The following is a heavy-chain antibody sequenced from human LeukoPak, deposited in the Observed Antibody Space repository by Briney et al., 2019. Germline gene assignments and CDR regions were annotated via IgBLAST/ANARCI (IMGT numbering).Heavy chain of an antibody. V-gene: IGHV3-23*01. CDR3: AKGSSGWDFDY. D-gene: IGHD6-19*01. J-gene: IGHJ4*02. Sequence: PGGSLRLSCAASGFTFSSYVMNWVRQAPGKGLEWVSAISDTGGSTYYADSVRGRFTISRDNSKNTLYLQMNSLRAEDTAVYYCAKGSSGWDFDYWGQGNLATVST. CDR2: ISDTGGST. CDR1: GFTFSSYV.